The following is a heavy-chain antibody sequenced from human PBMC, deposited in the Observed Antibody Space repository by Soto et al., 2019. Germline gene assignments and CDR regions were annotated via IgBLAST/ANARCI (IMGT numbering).Heavy chain of an antibody. J-gene: IGHJ5*02. CDR1: GFTFSSYS. Sequence: EVQLVESGGGLVQPGGSLRLSCAASGFTFSSYSMNWVRQAPGKGLEWVSYISSSSTTKYYADSVKGRFTISRDNAKNQLYLQMNSLRAEDTAVYYGARDGCSGSNCLNWFDPWGQGTLVTVSS. CDR3: ARDGCSGSNCLNWFDP. CDR2: ISSSSTTK. V-gene: IGHV3-48*01. D-gene: IGHD2-15*01.